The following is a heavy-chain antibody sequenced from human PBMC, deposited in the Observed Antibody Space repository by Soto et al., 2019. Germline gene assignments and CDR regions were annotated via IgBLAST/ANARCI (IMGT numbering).Heavy chain of an antibody. D-gene: IGHD3-22*01. CDR3: ARDSAYYYDSSGFPPFDP. CDR1: GYTFTSYY. V-gene: IGHV1-46*01. Sequence: GASVKVSCKASGYTFTSYYMHWVRQAPGQGLEWMGIINPSGGSTSYAQKFQGRVTMTRDTSTSTVYMELSSLRSEDTAVYYCARDSAYYYDSSGFPPFDPWGQGTLVTVSS. CDR2: INPSGGST. J-gene: IGHJ5*02.